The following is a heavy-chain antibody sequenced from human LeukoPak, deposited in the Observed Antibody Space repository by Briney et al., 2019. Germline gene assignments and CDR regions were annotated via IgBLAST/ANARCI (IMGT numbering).Heavy chain of an antibody. CDR3: AKSYSGPSGVDH. CDR2: INSDGRST. D-gene: IGHD6-25*01. Sequence: GGSLRLSCAASGFTFSSYWMHWVRQAPGKGLVWVSRINSDGRSTSYADSVKGRFTISRDNAQNTLYLQMNSLRAEDTAVYYCAKSYSGPSGVDHWGQGTLVTVSS. V-gene: IGHV3-74*01. CDR1: GFTFSSYW. J-gene: IGHJ5*02.